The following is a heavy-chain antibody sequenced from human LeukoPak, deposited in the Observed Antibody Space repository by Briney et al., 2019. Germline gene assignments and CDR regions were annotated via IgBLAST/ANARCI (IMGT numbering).Heavy chain of an antibody. CDR1: GGTFSSYA. J-gene: IGHJ4*02. Sequence: SVKVSCKASGGTFSSYAISWVRQAPGQGLEWMGGIVPIFGTANYAQKFQGRVTITADESTSTAYMELSSLRSEDTAVYYCARDTFEYSSGWYGETFDYWGQGTLVTVSS. CDR3: ARDTFEYSSGWYGETFDY. D-gene: IGHD6-19*01. V-gene: IGHV1-69*01. CDR2: IVPIFGTA.